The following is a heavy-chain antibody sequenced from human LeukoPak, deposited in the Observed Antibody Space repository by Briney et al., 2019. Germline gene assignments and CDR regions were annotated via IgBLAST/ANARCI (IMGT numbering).Heavy chain of an antibody. D-gene: IGHD1-26*01. CDR1: GGSISSSSYY. CDR2: IYYSGST. Sequence: PSETLSLTCTVSGGSISSSSYYWGWIRQPPGKGLEWIGSIYYSGSTYYNPSLKSRVTISVDTSKNQFSLKLSSVTAADTAVYYCARVSGSYPDYWGQGTLVIVSS. CDR3: ARVSGSYPDY. V-gene: IGHV4-39*07. J-gene: IGHJ4*02.